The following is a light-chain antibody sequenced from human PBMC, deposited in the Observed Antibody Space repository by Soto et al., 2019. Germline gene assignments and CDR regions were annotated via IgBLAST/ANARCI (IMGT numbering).Light chain of an antibody. CDR2: GAS. Sequence: EIVLTQSPGTLSLSPGERATLSCRTSQSVSNNYLAWYQQKPGQAPSVLIYGASIRATGTPDRFTGSGSGTDFTLTISRLEPEDFGVYFCQQYGSSPWTFGQGTRVENK. CDR1: QSVSNNY. V-gene: IGKV3-20*01. CDR3: QQYGSSPWT. J-gene: IGKJ1*01.